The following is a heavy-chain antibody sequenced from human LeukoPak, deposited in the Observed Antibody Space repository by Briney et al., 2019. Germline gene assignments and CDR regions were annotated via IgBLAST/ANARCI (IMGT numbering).Heavy chain of an antibody. D-gene: IGHD2-15*01. Sequence: PGGSLRLSCAASGFTVSSYSMNWVRQAPGKGLEWVSSISSSSSNIYYADSVKGRFTISRDNAKNSLYLQMNSLRAEDTAVYYCARGMVAATRRWVDYWGQGTLVTVSS. CDR1: GFTVSSYS. J-gene: IGHJ4*02. CDR3: ARGMVAATRRWVDY. V-gene: IGHV3-21*01. CDR2: ISSSSSNI.